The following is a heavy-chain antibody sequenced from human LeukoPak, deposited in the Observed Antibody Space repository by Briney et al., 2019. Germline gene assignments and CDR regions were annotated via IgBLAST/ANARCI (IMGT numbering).Heavy chain of an antibody. Sequence: WASVKVSCKVSGYTLSDLSMHWVRQAPGKGLEWMGSFALEDGEKVYAQKFQGRVTMTEDTSTDTAYMELSSQRSEDTAVYYCATAFAGNLVDDWGQGTLVTVSS. CDR3: ATAFAGNLVDD. CDR1: GYTLSDLS. D-gene: IGHD1-14*01. V-gene: IGHV1-24*01. J-gene: IGHJ4*02. CDR2: FALEDGEK.